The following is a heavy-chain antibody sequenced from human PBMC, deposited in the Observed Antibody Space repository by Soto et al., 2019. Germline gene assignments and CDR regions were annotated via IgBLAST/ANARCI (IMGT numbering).Heavy chain of an antibody. D-gene: IGHD5-18*01. CDR1: GFTFGSYA. Sequence: GGSLRLSCAASGFTFGSYAMSWVRQAPGKGLEWVSTIDKTGVSTYYADSVKGRFTISRDNSKQTLYLQMISLRAEDTAIYYCAKGGYTFGFPFDYWGQGTLVTVSS. CDR2: IDKTGVST. CDR3: AKGGYTFGFPFDY. J-gene: IGHJ4*02. V-gene: IGHV3-23*01.